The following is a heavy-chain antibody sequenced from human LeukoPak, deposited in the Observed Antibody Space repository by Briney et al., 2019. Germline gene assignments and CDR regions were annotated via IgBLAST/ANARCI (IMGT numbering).Heavy chain of an antibody. CDR2: IYYSGST. V-gene: IGHV4-59*12. J-gene: IGHJ4*02. Sequence: PSETLSLTCTVSGGSISSYYWSWIRQPPGKGLEWIGYIYYSGSTYYNPSLKSRVTISVDTSKNQFSLKLSSVTAADTAVYYCAREDDYAGSLGDYWGQGTLVTVSS. CDR1: GGSISSYY. CDR3: AREDDYAGSLGDY. D-gene: IGHD5-12*01.